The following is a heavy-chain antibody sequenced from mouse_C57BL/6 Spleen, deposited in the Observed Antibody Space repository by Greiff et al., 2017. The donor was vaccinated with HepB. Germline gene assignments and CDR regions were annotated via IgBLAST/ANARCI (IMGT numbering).Heavy chain of an antibody. V-gene: IGHV5-9-1*02. CDR3: TREKYDGGYFDY. Sequence: EVKVVESGEGLVKPGGSLKLSCAASGFTFSSYAMSWVRQTPEKRLEWVAYISSGGDYIYYADTVKGRFTISRDNARNTLYLQMSSLKSEDTAMYYCTREKYDGGYFDYWAKAPLSQSPQ. J-gene: IGHJ2*01. D-gene: IGHD2-12*01. CDR2: ISSGGDYI. CDR1: GFTFSSYA.